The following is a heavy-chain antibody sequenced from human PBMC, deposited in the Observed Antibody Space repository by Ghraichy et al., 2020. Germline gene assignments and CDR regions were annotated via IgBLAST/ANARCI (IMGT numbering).Heavy chain of an antibody. CDR1: GYSISSGYY. Sequence: SETLSLTCTVSGYSISSGYYWGWIRQPPGKGLEWIGSIYHSGTTYYNPSLKSRVTISVDTSKNQFSLRLNSVTAADTAVFYCARVSAADINYFYHYYYMDVWGKGTTVTVSS. CDR3: ARVSAADINYFYHYYYMDV. D-gene: IGHD6-13*01. CDR2: IYHSGTT. J-gene: IGHJ6*03. V-gene: IGHV4-38-2*02.